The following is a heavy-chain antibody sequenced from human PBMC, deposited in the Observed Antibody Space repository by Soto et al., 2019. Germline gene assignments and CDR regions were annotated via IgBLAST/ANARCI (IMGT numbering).Heavy chain of an antibody. Sequence: GGSLRLSCAASGFTLSSYGMHWVRQAPGKGLEWVAVISYDGSNKYYADSVKGRFTISRDNSKNTLYLQMNSLRAEDTAVYYCAKDLGEYYYDSSGPDPGFDYWGQGTLVTVSS. CDR2: ISYDGSNK. J-gene: IGHJ4*02. V-gene: IGHV3-30*18. CDR1: GFTLSSYG. CDR3: AKDLGEYYYDSSGPDPGFDY. D-gene: IGHD3-22*01.